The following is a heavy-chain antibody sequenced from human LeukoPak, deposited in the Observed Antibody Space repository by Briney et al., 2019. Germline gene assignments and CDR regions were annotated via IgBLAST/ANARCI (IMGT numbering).Heavy chain of an antibody. CDR2: IYYSGSA. J-gene: IGHJ4*02. Sequence: SETLSLTCTVSGGSISSSSYYWGWIRQSPGKGLEWIGSIYYSGSAYYNPSLKSRLTISVDTSKNQFSLKPTSVTAADTAVYYCARCITMVRGVIRPPDYWGQGTLVTVSS. V-gene: IGHV4-39*01. CDR3: ARCITMVRGVIRPPDY. CDR1: GGSISSSSYY. D-gene: IGHD3-10*01.